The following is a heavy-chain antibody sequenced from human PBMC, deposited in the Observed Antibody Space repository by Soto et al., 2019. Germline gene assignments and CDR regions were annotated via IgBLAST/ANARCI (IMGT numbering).Heavy chain of an antibody. J-gene: IGHJ4*02. CDR2: IKQDGSEK. Sequence: EVQLVESGGGLVQPGGSLRLSCAASGFTFSSYWMSWVRQAPGKGLEWVANIKQDGSEKYYVDSVKGRFTISRDNAKNSLYLQMNSLRAEDTAVYYCARGTGGGGYDSGGDYWGQGTLVTVSS. V-gene: IGHV3-7*01. CDR3: ARGTGGGGYDSGGDY. CDR1: GFTFSSYW. D-gene: IGHD5-12*01.